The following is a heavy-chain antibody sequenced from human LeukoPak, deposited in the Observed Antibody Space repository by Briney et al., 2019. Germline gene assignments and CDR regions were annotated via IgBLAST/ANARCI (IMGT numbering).Heavy chain of an antibody. CDR3: AKDPQVLLWFGELVDY. V-gene: IGHV3-23*01. D-gene: IGHD3-10*01. CDR1: GFTFSSYG. Sequence: TGGSLRLSCAASGFTFSSYGMSWVRQAPGKGLEWVSAISGSGGSTYYADSVKGRFTISRDNSKNTLYLQMNSLRAEDTAVYYCAKDPQVLLWFGELVDYWGQGTLVTVSS. CDR2: ISGSGGST. J-gene: IGHJ4*02.